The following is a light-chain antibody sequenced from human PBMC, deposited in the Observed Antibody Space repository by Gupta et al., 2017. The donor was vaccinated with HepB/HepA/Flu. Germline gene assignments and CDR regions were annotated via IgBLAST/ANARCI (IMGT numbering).Light chain of an antibody. Sequence: EIVLTHSRLPLPVTPGEPASISCRPSQGYLHSNGHNNLGWYLQKPGQSPQILMYLGSNRASGVPDRFSGSGSGTDFTLKISRVEAEDVGVYYCMQDLQTPITFGHGTKVDIK. J-gene: IGKJ3*01. V-gene: IGKV2-28*01. CDR2: LGS. CDR3: MQDLQTPIT. CDR1: QGYLHSNGHNN.